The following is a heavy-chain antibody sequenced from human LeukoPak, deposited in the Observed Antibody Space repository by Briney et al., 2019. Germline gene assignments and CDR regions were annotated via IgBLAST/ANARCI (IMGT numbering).Heavy chain of an antibody. CDR3: AKDRIYSGSYGHDAFDI. D-gene: IGHD1-26*01. V-gene: IGHV3-21*04. J-gene: IGHJ3*02. CDR2: ISSSSSYI. Sequence: GGSLRLSCVASGFTFSSRDWMTWVRQAPGKGLEWVSSISSSSSYIYYADSVKGRFTISRDNAKNSLYLQMNSLRAEDTAVYYCAKDRIYSGSYGHDAFDIWGQGTMVTVSS. CDR1: GFTFSSRDW.